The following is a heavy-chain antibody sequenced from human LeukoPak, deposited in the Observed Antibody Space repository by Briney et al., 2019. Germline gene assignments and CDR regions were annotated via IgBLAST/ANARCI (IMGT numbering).Heavy chain of an antibody. CDR1: GFTFSGYA. D-gene: IGHD6-19*01. Sequence: GGSLRLSCAASGFTFSGYAMNWVRQAPGKGLEWVSTITGSGGSTYYADSVKGRFTISRDNSKNTLYLQMNSLRAEDTAVYYCAKGESGWYFDYWGQGTLVTVSS. V-gene: IGHV3-23*01. CDR3: AKGESGWYFDY. CDR2: ITGSGGST. J-gene: IGHJ4*02.